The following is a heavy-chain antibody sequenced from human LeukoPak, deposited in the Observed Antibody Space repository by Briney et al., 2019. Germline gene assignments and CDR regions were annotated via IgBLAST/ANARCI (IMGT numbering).Heavy chain of an antibody. D-gene: IGHD3-3*01. CDR3: ARARLKSDLDAFDI. CDR1: GGSISSGSYY. V-gene: IGHV4-61*02. CDR2: IYTSGST. J-gene: IGHJ3*02. Sequence: SETLSLTCTVSGGSISSGSYYWSWIRQPAGKGLEWIGRIYTSGSTNYNPSLKSRVTISVDTSKNQFSLKLSSVTAVDTAVYYCARARLKSDLDAFDIWGQGTMVTVSS.